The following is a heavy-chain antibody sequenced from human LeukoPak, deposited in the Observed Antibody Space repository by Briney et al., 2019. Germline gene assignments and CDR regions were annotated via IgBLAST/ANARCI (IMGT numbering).Heavy chain of an antibody. J-gene: IGHJ4*02. Sequence: GGSLRLSCAASGFTFSSYGMHWVRQAPGKGLEWVAVIWYDGSNKYYADSVKGRFTISRDNSKNTLYLQMNSLRAEDTAVYYCARPNYGDYVLDYWGQGTLVTVSS. V-gene: IGHV3-33*01. D-gene: IGHD4-17*01. CDR1: GFTFSSYG. CDR2: IWYDGSNK. CDR3: ARPNYGDYVLDY.